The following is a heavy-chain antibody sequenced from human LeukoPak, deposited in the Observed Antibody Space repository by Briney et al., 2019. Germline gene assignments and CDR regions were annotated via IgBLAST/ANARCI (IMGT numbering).Heavy chain of an antibody. V-gene: IGHV3-30*04. CDR3: AKFLGGIAAAGRYFDY. J-gene: IGHJ4*02. D-gene: IGHD6-13*01. CDR1: GFTFSSYA. Sequence: SGGSLRLSCAASGFTFSSYAMHWVRQAPGKGLEWVAVISYDGSNKYYADSVKGRFTISRDNSKNTLYLQMNSLRAEDTAVYYCAKFLGGIAAAGRYFDYWGQGTLVTVSS. CDR2: ISYDGSNK.